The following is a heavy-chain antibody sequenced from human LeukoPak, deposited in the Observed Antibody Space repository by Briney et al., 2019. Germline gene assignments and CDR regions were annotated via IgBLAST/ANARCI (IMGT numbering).Heavy chain of an antibody. CDR3: ARVGQYCSGGSCQIDY. Sequence: SVKVSCKASGGTFSSYAISWVRQAPGQGLEWMGGIIPIFGTANYAQKFQGRVMITADESTSTAYMELSSLRSEDTAVYYCARVGQYCSGGSCQIDYWGQGTLVTVSS. D-gene: IGHD2-15*01. CDR2: IIPIFGTA. CDR1: GGTFSSYA. V-gene: IGHV1-69*01. J-gene: IGHJ4*02.